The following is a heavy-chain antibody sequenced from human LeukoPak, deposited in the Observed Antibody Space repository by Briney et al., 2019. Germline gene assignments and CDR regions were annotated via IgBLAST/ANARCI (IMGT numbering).Heavy chain of an antibody. V-gene: IGHV1-69*05. J-gene: IGHJ3*02. CDR3: ASLSGSHDAFDI. CDR2: IIPIFGTA. Sequence: SVKVSCKASGGTFSSYAISWVRQAPGQGLEWMGGIIPIFGTANYAQKFQGRVTITTDESTSTAYMELSSLRSEDTAVYYCASLSGSHDAFDIWGQGTMVTVSS. D-gene: IGHD1-26*01. CDR1: GGTFSSYA.